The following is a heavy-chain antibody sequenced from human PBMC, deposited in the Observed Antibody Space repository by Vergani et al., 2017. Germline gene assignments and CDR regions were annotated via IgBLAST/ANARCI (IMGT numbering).Heavy chain of an antibody. V-gene: IGHV3-43*01. D-gene: IGHD6-19*01. J-gene: IGHJ4*02. CDR2: ISWDGGST. CDR3: AKDIGGIAVAGIDY. CDR1: GFTFDDYT. Sequence: EVQLVESGGVVVQPGGSLRLSCAASGFTFDDYTMHWVRQAPGKGLEWVSLISWDGGSTYYADSVKGRFNISRDNSKNSLYLKMNSLRTEDTALYYCAKDIGGIAVAGIDYWGQGTLVTVSS.